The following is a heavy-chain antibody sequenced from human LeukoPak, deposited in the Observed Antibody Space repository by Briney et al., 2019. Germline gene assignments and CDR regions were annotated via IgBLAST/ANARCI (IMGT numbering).Heavy chain of an antibody. J-gene: IGHJ6*03. CDR2: IYYSGNT. V-gene: IGHV4-39*01. Sequence: PSETLSLICTVSGGSISSNSYYWAWIRQPPGKGLEWIGTIYYSGNTYYNPSLKSLVTISIDTSKNQFSLKLSSVTAADTAVYYSSRLSYYNYYMDVWGKGTTVTVSS. CDR1: GGSISSNSYY. CDR3: SRLSYYNYYMDV.